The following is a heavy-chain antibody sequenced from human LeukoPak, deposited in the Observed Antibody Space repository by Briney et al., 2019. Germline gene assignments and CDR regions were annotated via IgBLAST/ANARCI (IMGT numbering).Heavy chain of an antibody. J-gene: IGHJ4*02. V-gene: IGHV3-30*18. CDR1: GFTFSSYC. CDR2: ISYDGSNK. D-gene: IGHD3-9*01. CDR3: EKDPGIDILTGYPDY. Sequence: GGSLRLSCAASGFTFSSYCMHWVRQAPGKGLEWVAVISYDGSNKYYPDSVKGRFTISRDNTKNTLYLLMNILSAEDTAVYYCEKDPGIDILTGYPDYWREGIVITVSS.